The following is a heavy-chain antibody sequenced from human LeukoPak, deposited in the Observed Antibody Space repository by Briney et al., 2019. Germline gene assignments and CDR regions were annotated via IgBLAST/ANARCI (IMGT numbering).Heavy chain of an antibody. CDR1: EFTVSVNY. CDR2: ISSSSSYI. Sequence: GGSLRLSCAASEFTVSVNYMSWVSPAPGKGLEWVSSISSSSSYIYYADSVEGRFTISRDNAKNSLYLQMNSLRAEDTAVYYCASTSVGATTGRFDYWGQGTLVSVSS. V-gene: IGHV3-21*01. CDR3: ASTSVGATTGRFDY. D-gene: IGHD1-26*01. J-gene: IGHJ4*02.